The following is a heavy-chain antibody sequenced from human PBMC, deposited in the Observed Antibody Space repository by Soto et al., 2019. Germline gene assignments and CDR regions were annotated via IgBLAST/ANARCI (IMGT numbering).Heavy chain of an antibody. D-gene: IGHD3-3*01. Sequence: PGGSLRLSCAASGFTVSSNYMSWVRQAPGKGLEWVSVIYSGGSTYYADSVKGRFTISRDNSKNTLYLQMNSLRAEDTAVYYCSIFRYEGYSRVYFYVLDVWGKGTTVTVSS. CDR3: SIFRYEGYSRVYFYVLDV. CDR1: GFTVSSNY. J-gene: IGHJ6*04. CDR2: IYSGGST. V-gene: IGHV3-66*01.